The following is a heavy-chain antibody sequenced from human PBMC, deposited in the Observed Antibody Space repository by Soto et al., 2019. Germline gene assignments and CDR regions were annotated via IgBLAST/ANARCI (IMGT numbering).Heavy chain of an antibody. D-gene: IGHD5-12*01. CDR3: ARGRILSTTGIDS. V-gene: IGHV3-11*01. Sequence: GGSLRLSCAASGFTFSDYYMTWIRQAPGKGLEWVSYTSSSGTTIYYADSVRGRFTISRDNAKNTVYLQMNSLRAEDTALYYCARGRILSTTGIDSWGQGTLVTVSS. J-gene: IGHJ4*02. CDR1: GFTFSDYY. CDR2: TSSSGTTI.